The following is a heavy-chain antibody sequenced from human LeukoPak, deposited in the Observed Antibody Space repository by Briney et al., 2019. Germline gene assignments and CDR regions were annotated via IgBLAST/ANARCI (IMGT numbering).Heavy chain of an antibody. V-gene: IGHV3-30-3*02. Sequence: GGSLRLSCAASGFTFSSYAMHWVRQAPGKGLEWVAVISYDGSNKYYADSVKGRFTISRDNSKNTLYLQMNSLRAEDTVVYYCAKTFGSYDILTGYYAADAFDIWGQGTMVTVSS. J-gene: IGHJ3*02. CDR2: ISYDGSNK. D-gene: IGHD3-9*01. CDR1: GFTFSSYA. CDR3: AKTFGSYDILTGYYAADAFDI.